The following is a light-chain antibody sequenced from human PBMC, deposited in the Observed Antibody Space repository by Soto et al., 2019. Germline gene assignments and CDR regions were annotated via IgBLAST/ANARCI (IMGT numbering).Light chain of an antibody. V-gene: IGLV4-69*01. J-gene: IGLJ2*01. Sequence: QPVLTQSPSASASLGASVKLTCTLSSGHSNYAIAWHQQQPEKGPRYLMKVYSDGSHIKGDGIPDRLSGSTSGAERYLTISSLQSEDEADYYCQTWDTGTVVFGGGTKVTVL. CDR3: QTWDTGTVV. CDR2: VYSDGSH. CDR1: SGHSNYA.